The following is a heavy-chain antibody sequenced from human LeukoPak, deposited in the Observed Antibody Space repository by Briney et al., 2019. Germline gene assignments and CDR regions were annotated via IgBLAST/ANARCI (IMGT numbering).Heavy chain of an antibody. CDR2: INPSGGST. CDR1: GYTFTSYY. Sequence: ASVKVSCKASGYTFTSYYMHWVRQAPGQGLEWMGIINPSGGSTSYAQKFQGRVTMTRDMSTSTVYMELSSLRSEDTAVYYCAREGAFTYYDFWSGDDAFDIWGQGTMVTVSS. V-gene: IGHV1-46*01. D-gene: IGHD3-3*01. J-gene: IGHJ3*02. CDR3: AREGAFTYYDFWSGDDAFDI.